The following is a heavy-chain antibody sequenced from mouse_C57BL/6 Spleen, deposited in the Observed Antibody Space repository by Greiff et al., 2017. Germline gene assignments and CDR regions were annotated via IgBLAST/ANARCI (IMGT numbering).Heavy chain of an antibody. D-gene: IGHD1-1*01. V-gene: IGHV1-82*01. CDR2: IYPGDGDT. Sequence: VQLQQSGPELVKPGASVKISCKASGYAFSSSWMNWVKQRPGKGLEWIGRIYPGDGDTNYNGKFKGKATLTADKSSSTAYMQLSSLTSEDSAVYFCARNYGSSYFDYWGQGTTRTGPS. J-gene: IGHJ2*01. CDR3: ARNYGSSYFDY. CDR1: GYAFSSSW.